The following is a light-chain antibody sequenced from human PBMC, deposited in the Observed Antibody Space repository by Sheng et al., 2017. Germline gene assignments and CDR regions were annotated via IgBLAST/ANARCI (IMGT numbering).Light chain of an antibody. CDR1: QSVSSSY. J-gene: IGKJ5*01. Sequence: IVLTQSPDTLSLSPGERATLSCRASQSVSSSYLAWYQQKPGLNPRLLIYRASTRASGIPSRFSGSESGTEFTLTISSLESEDFAVYYCQQYHHWPITFGQGTRLEI. CDR3: QQYHHWPIT. V-gene: IGKV3-20*01. CDR2: RAS.